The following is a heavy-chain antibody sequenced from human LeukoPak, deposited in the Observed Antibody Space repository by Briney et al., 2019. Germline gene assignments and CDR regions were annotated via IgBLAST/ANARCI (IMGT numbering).Heavy chain of an antibody. Sequence: EFSCKAAGGSFNSYAISGGREAAGEGLEWRGGIMPLFGTANYAQEFQGRVTFTTDASASTAYMEVSSLRSEDTAVYYCASGSLGDGYGVGDYYQYMDVWGKGTTVTVSS. CDR1: GGSFNSYA. CDR2: IMPLFGTA. J-gene: IGHJ6*03. D-gene: IGHD5-24*01. V-gene: IGHV1-69*05. CDR3: ASGSLGDGYGVGDYYQYMDV.